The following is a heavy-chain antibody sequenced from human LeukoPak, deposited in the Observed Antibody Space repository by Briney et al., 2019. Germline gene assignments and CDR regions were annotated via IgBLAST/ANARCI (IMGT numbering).Heavy chain of an antibody. J-gene: IGHJ4*02. V-gene: IGHV3-30-3*01. CDR1: GFTFSSYA. Sequence: GGSLRLSCAASGFTFSSYAMHWVRQAPGKGLEWVAVISYDGSNKYYADSVKGRFTISRDNSKNTLYLQMNSLRAEDTAVYYCAGSGSYGPNYWGQGALVTVSS. CDR2: ISYDGSNK. D-gene: IGHD1-26*01. CDR3: AGSGSYGPNY.